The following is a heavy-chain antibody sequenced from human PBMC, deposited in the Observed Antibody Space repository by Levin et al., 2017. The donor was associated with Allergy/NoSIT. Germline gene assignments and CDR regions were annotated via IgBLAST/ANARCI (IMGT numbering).Heavy chain of an antibody. CDR2: ITSSSNYT. V-gene: IGHV3-11*03. CDR1: GFTFSDYY. J-gene: IGHJ6*03. D-gene: IGHD1-1*01. CDR3: ARNKTGYDHYYMDV. Sequence: NSGGSLRLSCSASGFTFSDYYMSWIRQAPGKGLEWVSYITSSSNYTNYADSVKGRFTISRDNAKNSLYLQMNSLRAEDTAVYYCARNKTGYDHYYMDVWGKGTTVTVSS.